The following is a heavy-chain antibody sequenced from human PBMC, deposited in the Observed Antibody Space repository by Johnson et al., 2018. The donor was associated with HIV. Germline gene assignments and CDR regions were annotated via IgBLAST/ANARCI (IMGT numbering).Heavy chain of an antibody. J-gene: IGHJ3*02. D-gene: IGHD5-24*01. CDR2: IRYDGSNK. Sequence: QVQLVESGGGVVQPGGSLRLSCAASGFSFSSYGMHWVRQAPGKGLEWVAFIRYDGSNKYYADSVKGRFSMSRENVKNSLYLQMNNLRAGDTAVYFCARESRDGPNLRAFDIWGQGTTVIVSS. CDR1: GFSFSSYG. V-gene: IGHV3-30*02. CDR3: ARESRDGPNLRAFDI.